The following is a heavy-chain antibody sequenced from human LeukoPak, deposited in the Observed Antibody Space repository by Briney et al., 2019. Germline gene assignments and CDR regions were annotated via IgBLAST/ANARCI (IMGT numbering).Heavy chain of an antibody. J-gene: IGHJ4*02. CDR1: GFTFSNYG. Sequence: LAGGSLRLSCAASGFTFSNYGMHWVRQAPGKGLEWVAFIRFDGTNKFYADSVKGRFTISRDNSRNTLYLQMNSLRAEDTAVYYCARGVRIAVAGNIDYWGQGTLVTVSS. D-gene: IGHD6-19*01. V-gene: IGHV3-30*02. CDR2: IRFDGTNK. CDR3: ARGVRIAVAGNIDY.